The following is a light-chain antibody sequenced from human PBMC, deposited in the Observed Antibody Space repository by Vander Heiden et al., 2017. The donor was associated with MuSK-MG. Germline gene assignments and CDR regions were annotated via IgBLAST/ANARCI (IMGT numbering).Light chain of an antibody. J-gene: IGKJ1*01. V-gene: IGKV3-20*01. CDR3: QQDGSSPKT. Sequence: EIVLTQSPGPLSLSPGERATLSCRASQSVSSSYLAWYQQKPVQAPRLLIYGASSSVTGMPDRFSGSGSGTDFTLTISRLEPEDFAVYYCQQDGSSPKTFGQGTKVEIK. CDR1: QSVSSSY. CDR2: GAS.